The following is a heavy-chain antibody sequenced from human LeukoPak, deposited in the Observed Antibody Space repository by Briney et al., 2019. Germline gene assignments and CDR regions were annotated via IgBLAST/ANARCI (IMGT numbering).Heavy chain of an antibody. CDR3: ARVLGWAAFDY. Sequence: SETLSLTCTVSGGSISSFYWSWIRQPPGKGLEWIGYIYYSGGTNYNPSLKSRVTISVDTSKNQFSLKLRSVTAADTAVYYCARVLGWAAFDYWGQGTLVTVSS. D-gene: IGHD2-15*01. J-gene: IGHJ4*02. CDR2: IYYSGGT. V-gene: IGHV4-59*01. CDR1: GGSISSFY.